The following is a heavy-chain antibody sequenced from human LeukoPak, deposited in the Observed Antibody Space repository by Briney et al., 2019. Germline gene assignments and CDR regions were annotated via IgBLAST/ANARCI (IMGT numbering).Heavy chain of an antibody. J-gene: IGHJ4*02. CDR3: AKVRYCSGVNCYPDDN. V-gene: IGHV3-30*02. CDR1: GFTFSDYS. Sequence: GGSLRLSCAAPGFTFSDYSMHWVRQAPGKGLNGLAFIRYDGNNKYYADSVKGRFTISRDNSKNMLYLEMNSLSTEDTAVYYCAKVRYCSGVNCYPDDNWGQGTLVTVSS. D-gene: IGHD2-15*01. CDR2: IRYDGNNK.